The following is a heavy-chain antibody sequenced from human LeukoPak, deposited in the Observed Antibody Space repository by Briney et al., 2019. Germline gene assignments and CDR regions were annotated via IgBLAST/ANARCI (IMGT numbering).Heavy chain of an antibody. D-gene: IGHD3-9*01. CDR2: IIPIFGTA. CDR3: ARDHDILTGYLDY. Sequence: SVKVSCKASGGTFSSYAISWVRQAPGQGLEWKGGIIPIFGTANYAQKFQGRVTITTDESTSTAYMELSSLRSEDTAVYYCARDHDILTGYLDYWGQGTLVTVSS. V-gene: IGHV1-69*05. J-gene: IGHJ4*02. CDR1: GGTFSSYA.